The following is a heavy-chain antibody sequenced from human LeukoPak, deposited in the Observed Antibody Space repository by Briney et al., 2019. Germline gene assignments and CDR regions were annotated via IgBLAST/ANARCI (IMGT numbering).Heavy chain of an antibody. CDR1: GGTFSNYA. Sequence: SVKVSCKASGGTFSNYAISWVRQAPGQGLEWMGRLIPMLGVAHYAKNFQGRVTIIADKSTSTVYMEMGSLRSEDTAVYYCTRETSSRYFDYWGQGTLVTVSS. J-gene: IGHJ4*02. V-gene: IGHV1-69*04. CDR3: TRETSSRYFDY. CDR2: LIPMLGVA.